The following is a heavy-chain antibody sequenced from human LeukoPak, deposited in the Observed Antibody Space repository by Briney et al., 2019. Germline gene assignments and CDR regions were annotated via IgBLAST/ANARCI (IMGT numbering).Heavy chain of an antibody. D-gene: IGHD6-19*01. V-gene: IGHV4-39*01. CDR1: GGSVSSSSYY. CDR2: IFYSETT. Sequence: SETLSLTCTVSGGSVSSSSYYWGWIRQPPGKGLEWIGSIFYSETTYYSPSLKSRITISVDTSTNQISLKLSSVTAADTAVYFCARGQWLVPLDFWGQGILVTVSS. J-gene: IGHJ4*02. CDR3: ARGQWLVPLDF.